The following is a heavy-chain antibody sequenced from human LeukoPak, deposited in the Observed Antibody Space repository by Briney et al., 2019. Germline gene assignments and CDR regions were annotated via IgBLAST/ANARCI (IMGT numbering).Heavy chain of an antibody. V-gene: IGHV3-74*01. D-gene: IGHD1-26*01. J-gene: IGHJ4*02. CDR1: GFTFSNYW. Sequence: PGGSLILSCAASGFTFSNYWMHWVRQTPGKGLVWVSRINTDGTGTSYADSVKGRFTISRDGAKNTLYLQMSGLRAEDTAVYYCARVKSGSYYPIDYWGQGTLVTVSS. CDR3: ARVKSGSYYPIDY. CDR2: INTDGTGT.